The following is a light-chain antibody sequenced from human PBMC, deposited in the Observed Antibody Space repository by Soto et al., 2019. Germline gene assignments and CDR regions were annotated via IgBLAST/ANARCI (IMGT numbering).Light chain of an antibody. V-gene: IGKV3-15*01. CDR3: QQYHYCWT. J-gene: IGKJ1*01. CDR2: GAS. CDR1: HSVNNN. Sequence: EIVMTQSPATLSVFAGERATLSCRASHSVNNNLAWYQQKPGQAPRLLIYGASTRATGIPLRFSGSWSWTAFTLTISSLHAEDFAVYSCQQYHYCWTFGQGAKVEIK.